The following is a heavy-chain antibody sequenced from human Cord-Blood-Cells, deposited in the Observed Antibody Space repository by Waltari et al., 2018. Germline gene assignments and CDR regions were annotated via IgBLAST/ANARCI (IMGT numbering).Heavy chain of an antibody. CDR2: IYHSGST. Sequence: QVQLQESGPGLVKPSENLSLTCAVSGYSISSGYYWGWIRQPPGKGLEWIGSIYHSGSTYYNPSLKSRVTISVDTSKNQFSLKLSSVTAADTAVYYCARPYYDFWSGYYIGAFDIWGQGTMVTVSS. V-gene: IGHV4-38-2*01. CDR3: ARPYYDFWSGYYIGAFDI. D-gene: IGHD3-3*01. CDR1: GYSISSGYY. J-gene: IGHJ3*02.